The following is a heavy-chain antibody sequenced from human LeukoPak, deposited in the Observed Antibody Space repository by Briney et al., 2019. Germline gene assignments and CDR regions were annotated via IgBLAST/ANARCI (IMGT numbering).Heavy chain of an antibody. Sequence: GGSLRLSCAASGFTFSRYGIHWVRQAPGKGLEWVAVISSDGGTDYYADSVKGRFTISRDNSKNTVYVQMNSLRSEDTAVYYCARRYYDFWSGYLPPYYYYYGMDVWGQGTTVTVSS. V-gene: IGHV3-30*03. D-gene: IGHD3-3*01. J-gene: IGHJ6*02. CDR1: GFTFSRYG. CDR2: ISSDGGTD. CDR3: ARRYYDFWSGYLPPYYYYYGMDV.